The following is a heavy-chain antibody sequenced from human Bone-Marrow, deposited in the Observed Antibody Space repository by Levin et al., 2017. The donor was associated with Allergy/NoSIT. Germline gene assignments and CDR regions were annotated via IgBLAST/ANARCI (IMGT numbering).Heavy chain of an antibody. CDR3: ARGHFPYYYYGTDV. Sequence: TWVRQAPGQGLEWMGWVSAYSGNTNYALNLQDRVTMTTDTATNTAYMELTSLRSDDTAIYYCARGHFPYYYYGTDVWGQGTTVVVSS. V-gene: IGHV1-18*01. J-gene: IGHJ6*02. CDR2: VSAYSGNT.